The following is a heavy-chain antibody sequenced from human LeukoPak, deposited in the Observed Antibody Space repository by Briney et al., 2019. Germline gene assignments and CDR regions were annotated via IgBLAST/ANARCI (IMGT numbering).Heavy chain of an antibody. CDR2: ISRSGDTI. V-gene: IGHV3-48*03. D-gene: IGHD3-16*01. J-gene: IGHJ4*02. CDR1: GFTFSRYE. CDR3: ARILRSQYYFDY. Sequence: GGSLRLSCAASGFTFSRYEMNWVRQAPGKGLEWVSYISRSGDTIYFADSVKGRFTISRDNAKNSLYLQMSSLRAEDTAVYYCARILRSQYYFDYWGQGALVTASS.